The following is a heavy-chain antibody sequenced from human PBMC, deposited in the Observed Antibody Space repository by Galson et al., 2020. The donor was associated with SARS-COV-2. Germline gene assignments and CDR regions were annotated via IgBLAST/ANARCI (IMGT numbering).Heavy chain of an antibody. D-gene: IGHD3-10*02. CDR2: ISYEGSKK. V-gene: IGHV3-30*03. CDR3: ARFASMFLLLYSNWFDS. Sequence: GGSLRLSCAASGFTFNNYGIHWVSQAPGKGLEWVATISYEGSKKYYAESVKGRFTVSRDNSKNTQYLQMNSLRTEDTAVYYCARFASMFLLLYSNWFDSWGQGTQVTVSS. CDR1: GFTFNNYG. J-gene: IGHJ5*01.